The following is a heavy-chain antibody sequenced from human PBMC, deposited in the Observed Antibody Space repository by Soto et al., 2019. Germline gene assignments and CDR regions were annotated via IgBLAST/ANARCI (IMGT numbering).Heavy chain of an antibody. CDR1: GFTFSDYY. CDR2: ISSSGSTI. J-gene: IGHJ6*02. CDR3: ARVPEVEWERRSWHYYGMDV. D-gene: IGHD1-26*01. Sequence: QVQLVESGGGLVKPGGSLRLSCAASGFTFSDYYMSWIRQAPGKGLEWVSYISSSGSTIYYADSVKGRFTISRDNAKNSLYLQMNSLRAEDTAVYYCARVPEVEWERRSWHYYGMDVWGQGTTVTVSS. V-gene: IGHV3-11*01.